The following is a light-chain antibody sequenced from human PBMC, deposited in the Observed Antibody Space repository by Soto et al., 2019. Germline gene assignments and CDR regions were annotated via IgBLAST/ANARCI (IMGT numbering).Light chain of an antibody. V-gene: IGKV3-15*01. CDR1: QSVSSN. J-gene: IGKJ1*01. CDR2: GAS. Sequence: EIVMTQSPSTLSVSPGERATLSCRASQSVSSNLAWYQQKPGQAPRLLIYGASTRSTGIPARFSGSGSGTEFTLTISSLQSEDSAIYYCQQYNNWPGTFGQGTKVEI. CDR3: QQYNNWPGT.